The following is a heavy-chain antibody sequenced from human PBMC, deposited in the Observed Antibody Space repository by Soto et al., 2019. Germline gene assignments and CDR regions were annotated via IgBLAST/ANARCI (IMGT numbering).Heavy chain of an antibody. D-gene: IGHD3-3*01. CDR2: INHSGST. J-gene: IGHJ4*02. CDR3: AGGLGFWSGPFAY. Sequence: PSETLSLTCAVYGGSFSGYYCSWIRQPPGKGLEWIGEINHSGSTNSTPSLKSRVTISVDTSKNQFSLKLSSVTAADTAVYYCAGGLGFWSGPFAYWGQGSLVTSP. CDR1: GGSFSGYY. V-gene: IGHV4-34*01.